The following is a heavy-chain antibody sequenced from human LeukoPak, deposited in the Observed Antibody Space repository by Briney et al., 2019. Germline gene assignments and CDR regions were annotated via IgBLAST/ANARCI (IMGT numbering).Heavy chain of an antibody. CDR3: ARHDSSGYYSPFDY. CDR2: IIPIFGTA. Sequence: GSSVKVSCKASGGTFSSYAISWVRQAPGQGLEWMGGIIPIFGTANYAQKFQGRVTITADKSTSTAYMELSSLRSEDTAVYYCARHDSSGYYSPFDYWGQGTLVTVSS. D-gene: IGHD3-22*01. J-gene: IGHJ4*02. CDR1: GGTFSSYA. V-gene: IGHV1-69*06.